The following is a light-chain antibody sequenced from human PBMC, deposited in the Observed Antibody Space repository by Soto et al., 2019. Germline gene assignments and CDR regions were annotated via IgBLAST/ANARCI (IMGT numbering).Light chain of an antibody. CDR3: QQYNSWPPVT. J-gene: IGKJ5*01. V-gene: IGKV3-15*01. CDR2: GAS. Sequence: EIVMTQSPATLSVSPGERVTLSCRASQSVSSNLAWYQQKSGQAPRLLIYGASTRVTGIPARFSGSGSGTEFTLTISSLQSEDFAIYYCQQYNSWPPVTFGQGTRLEIK. CDR1: QSVSSN.